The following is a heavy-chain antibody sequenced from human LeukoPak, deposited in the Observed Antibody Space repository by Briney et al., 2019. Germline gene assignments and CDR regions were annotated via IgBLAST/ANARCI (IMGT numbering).Heavy chain of an antibody. CDR1: GFTFSSYG. CDR3: ARETVGYSNYDY. D-gene: IGHD4-11*01. Sequence: GGSLRLSCAASGFTFSSYGMHWVRQAPGKGLEWVAFIRYDGSNKYYADSVKGRFTISRDNAKNSLYLQMNSLRAEDTAVYYCARETVGYSNYDYWGQGTLVTVSS. V-gene: IGHV3-30*02. CDR2: IRYDGSNK. J-gene: IGHJ4*02.